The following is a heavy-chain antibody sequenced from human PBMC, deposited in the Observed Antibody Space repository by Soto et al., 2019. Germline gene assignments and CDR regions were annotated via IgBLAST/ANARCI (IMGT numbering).Heavy chain of an antibody. CDR1: GGSFSCYY. CDR3: ATYWGTESHTFWVDL. J-gene: IGHJ5*02. D-gene: IGHD3-16*01. V-gene: IGHV4-34*01. Sequence: PSETLSLSCTVYGGSFSCYYWSWIRQPPGKGLELIGEINHSGSTNYNPSLKSRVTISSARSTNQVSLKLTSVTAADTAMYYCATYWGTESHTFWVDLWGRGALVTVSS. CDR2: INHSGST.